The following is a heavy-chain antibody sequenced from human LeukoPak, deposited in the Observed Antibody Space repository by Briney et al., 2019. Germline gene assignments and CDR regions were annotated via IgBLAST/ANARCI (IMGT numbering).Heavy chain of an antibody. V-gene: IGHV3-23*01. CDR2: ISASGGST. CDR1: GFTFNNYA. Sequence: PGGSLRLSCAASGFTFNNYAMSWVRQAPGKGLEWVSDISASGGSTDYADSVKGRFTISRDNSKNTLYLQMNSLGTEDTAVYYCVRDGQRAADFHHWGQGTLVTVSS. D-gene: IGHD6-13*01. J-gene: IGHJ4*02. CDR3: VRDGQRAADFHH.